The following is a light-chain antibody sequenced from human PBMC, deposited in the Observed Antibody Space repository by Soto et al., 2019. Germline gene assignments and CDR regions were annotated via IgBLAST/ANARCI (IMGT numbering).Light chain of an antibody. V-gene: IGLV2-11*01. CDR1: SSDVGGYNY. CDR3: CSFAGSYTFYV. J-gene: IGLJ1*01. CDR2: DVS. Sequence: QSALTQPRSVSGSPGQSVTISCTGTSSDVGGYNYVSWYQHHPGKAPKVMTYDVSERPSGVPDRFSGSKSGNTASLTISGLQAEDEADYYCCSFAGSYTFYVFGTGTKVTVL.